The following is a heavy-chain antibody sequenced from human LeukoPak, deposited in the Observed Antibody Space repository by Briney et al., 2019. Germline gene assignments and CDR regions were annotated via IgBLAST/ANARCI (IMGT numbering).Heavy chain of an antibody. D-gene: IGHD2-2*01. CDR1: GFTVSGTY. J-gene: IGHJ4*02. CDR3: ARTSGTSDFDS. V-gene: IGHV3-66*01. Sequence: GGSLRLSCAASGFTVSGTYMNWVRQAPGKGLEWVSLIYSGGDTYYADSVKGRFTISRGNSKNTLYLQMNSLRAEDSAVYYCARTSGTSDFDSWGQGTLVTVSS. CDR2: IYSGGDT.